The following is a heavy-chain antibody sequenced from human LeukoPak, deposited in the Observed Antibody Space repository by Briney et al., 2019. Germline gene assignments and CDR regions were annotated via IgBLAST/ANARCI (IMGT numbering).Heavy chain of an antibody. D-gene: IGHD3-22*01. CDR3: ARDRARVSDY. CDR2: ISSDSNYI. V-gene: IGHV3-21*01. Sequence: GGSLRLSCAASGFTFSTYSMNWVRQAPGKGLEWVSAISSDSNYIYYTDSVKGRFTISRDNAKNSLYLQMNSLRAEDTAVYYCARDRARVSDYWGQGTLVTVSS. CDR1: GFTFSTYS. J-gene: IGHJ4*02.